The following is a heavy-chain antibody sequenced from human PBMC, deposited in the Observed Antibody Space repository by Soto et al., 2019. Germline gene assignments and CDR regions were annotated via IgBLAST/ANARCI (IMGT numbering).Heavy chain of an antibody. CDR3: SRTPFDYYGLQTYLYYFDF. CDR1: SGSISSYY. CDR2: IYYTGTT. V-gene: IGHV4-59*01. Sequence: QVQLQVPGPRLVKPSETLSLTCTVASGSISSYYWSCVRQSPGKGLEWIGHIYYTGTTNYNPSLKSRVTISIDTSENQFSLTLSSVTAADKAVYYWSRTPFDYYGLQTYLYYFDFRDQGTLVTVSS. D-gene: IGHD3-10*01. J-gene: IGHJ4*02.